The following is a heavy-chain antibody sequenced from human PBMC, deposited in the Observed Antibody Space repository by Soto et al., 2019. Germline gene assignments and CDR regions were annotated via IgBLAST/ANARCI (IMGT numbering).Heavy chain of an antibody. Sequence: EVQLLESGGGLVQPGGSLRLSCAASGFTFSSYAMSWVRQAPGKGLEWVSAISGSGGSTYYADSVKGRFTISRDNSKNTLYLQMNSLRAEDTAVYYCAKDLGYCSGGSCYPNNWFDPWGQGTLVTVSS. D-gene: IGHD2-15*01. CDR1: GFTFSSYA. CDR3: AKDLGYCSGGSCYPNNWFDP. V-gene: IGHV3-23*01. J-gene: IGHJ5*02. CDR2: ISGSGGST.